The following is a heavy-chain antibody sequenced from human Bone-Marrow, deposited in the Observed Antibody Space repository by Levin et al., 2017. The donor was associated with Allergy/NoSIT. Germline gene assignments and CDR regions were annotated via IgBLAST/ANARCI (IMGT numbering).Heavy chain of an antibody. CDR2: IYPRDSDT. V-gene: IGHV5-51*01. D-gene: IGHD1-26*01. J-gene: IGHJ4*02. CDR1: GYSFTSYW. Sequence: GESLKISCQASGYSFTSYWIGWVRQMPGKGLEWIGIIYPRDSDTRYIPSFQGLVTFSVDTSISAAYLQWSSLKASDSAMYYCVRVLYGRSWYSGDYWGQGTLVTVSP. CDR3: VRVLYGRSWYSGDY.